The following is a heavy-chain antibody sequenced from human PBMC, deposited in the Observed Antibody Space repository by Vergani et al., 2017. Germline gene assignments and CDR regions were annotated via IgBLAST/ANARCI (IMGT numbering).Heavy chain of an antibody. V-gene: IGHV3-48*01. J-gene: IGHJ6*03. Sequence: EVQLVESGGGLVQPGGSLRLSCAASGFTFSSYSMNWVRQAPGKGLEWVSYISSSSSTQKYADSVKGRFTISRDNAKNSLYLQMNSLRAEDTAVYYCAREPARYCSSTSCYGSNYYYMDVWGKGTTVTVSS. D-gene: IGHD2-2*01. CDR3: AREPARYCSSTSCYGSNYYYMDV. CDR2: ISSSSSTQ. CDR1: GFTFSSYS.